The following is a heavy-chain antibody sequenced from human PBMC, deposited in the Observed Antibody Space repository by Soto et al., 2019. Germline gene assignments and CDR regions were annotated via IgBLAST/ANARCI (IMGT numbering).Heavy chain of an antibody. J-gene: IGHJ4*02. CDR2: LSGSGGST. D-gene: IGHD5-18*01. CDR1: GFTFSSYA. CDR3: AKHPHRIHLWFWSDY. V-gene: IGHV3-23*01. Sequence: EVQLLESGGGLVQPGGSLRLSCAASGFTFSSYAMSWVRQAPGKGLEWVSGLSGSGGSTYYADSVKGRFTISRDNSKNALYLQMNSLRAEDTAVYYCAKHPHRIHLWFWSDYWGQGTLVTVSS.